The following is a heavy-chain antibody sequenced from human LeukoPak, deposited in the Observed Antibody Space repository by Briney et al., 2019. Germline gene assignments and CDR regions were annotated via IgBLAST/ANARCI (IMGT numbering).Heavy chain of an antibody. CDR2: IYYSGST. D-gene: IGHD3-16*01. V-gene: IGHV4-39*01. CDR3: ACNPFGRPFDN. Sequence: PSETLSLTCAVSGGSINRPTYYWGWIRQPPGKGLEWIGNIYYSGSTYYNPSLESRLTMSVNTSKKQFSLQLRSATATDTAVYYCACNPFGRPFDNWGQGILVTVSS. CDR1: GGSINRPTYY. J-gene: IGHJ4*02.